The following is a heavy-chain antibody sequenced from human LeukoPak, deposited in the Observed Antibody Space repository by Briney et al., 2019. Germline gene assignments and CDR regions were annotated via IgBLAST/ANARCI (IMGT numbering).Heavy chain of an antibody. CDR3: ARGGDWGTGYYYYYMDV. CDR2: IYSGGST. J-gene: IGHJ6*03. D-gene: IGHD2-21*02. CDR1: GFTVSSNY. Sequence: GGSLRLSCAASGFTVSSNYMSWVRQAPGKGLEWVSVIYSGGSTYNADSVKGRFTISRDNSKNTLYLQMNSLRAEDTAVYYCARGGDWGTGYYYYYMDVWGKGTTVTVSS. V-gene: IGHV3-66*02.